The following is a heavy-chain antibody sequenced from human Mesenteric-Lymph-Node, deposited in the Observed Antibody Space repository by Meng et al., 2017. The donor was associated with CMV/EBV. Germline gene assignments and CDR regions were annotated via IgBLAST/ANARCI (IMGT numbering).Heavy chain of an antibody. Sequence: LRLSCTVSGGSTSSGGAYWSWIRQHPGKALEWIGYIHNSGYTYYNPSLKSRVAISVDTSKRQFFLKLTSVTAADTAVYYCARGAWQQPDPWGQGTLVTVSS. CDR2: IHNSGYT. J-gene: IGHJ5*02. CDR1: GGSTSSGGAY. D-gene: IGHD6-13*01. CDR3: ARGAWQQPDP. V-gene: IGHV4-31*03.